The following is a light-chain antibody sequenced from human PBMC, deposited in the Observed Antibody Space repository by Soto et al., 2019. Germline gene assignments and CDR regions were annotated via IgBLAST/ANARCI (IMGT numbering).Light chain of an antibody. V-gene: IGKV1-39*01. J-gene: IGKJ2*01. CDR2: AAS. Sequence: DIQMTQSPSSLSASVGDRVTTTCRASQSISSYLNWYQQKPGKAPKLLIYAASSLQSGVPSRFSGSGSGTDFTLTISSLQPEDFATYYCQQSYSTPPEDTFGQGTKLEIK. CDR1: QSISSY. CDR3: QQSYSTPPEDT.